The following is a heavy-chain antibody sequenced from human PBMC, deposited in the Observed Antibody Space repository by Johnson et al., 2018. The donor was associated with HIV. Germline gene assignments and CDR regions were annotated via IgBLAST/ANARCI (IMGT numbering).Heavy chain of an antibody. CDR2: ISWDGGSS. D-gene: IGHD3-10*01. CDR3: VKDSDTYYYGSGDAFDV. V-gene: IGHV3-43D*03. J-gene: IGHJ3*01. CDR1: GFTFDNYA. Sequence: VQLVESGGVMEQPGGSLRLSCAVSGFTFDNYAMHWVRQAPGKGLEWVSLISWDGGSSHYADSVQGRFTISRDNTKNSLYLQMNSLRAEDTALYYCVKDSDTYYYGSGDAFDVWGQGTMVTVSS.